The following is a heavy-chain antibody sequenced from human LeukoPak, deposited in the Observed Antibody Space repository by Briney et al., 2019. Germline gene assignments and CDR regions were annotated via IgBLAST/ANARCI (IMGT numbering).Heavy chain of an antibody. Sequence: PGGSLRLSCAASGFTFSSYGMHWVRQAPGKGLEWVAFIRYDGSNKYYADSVKGRFTISRDNSKNTLYLQMNSLRAEDTAVYYCAKRGYSYGYLDDYWGQGTLVTVSS. V-gene: IGHV3-30*02. CDR1: GFTFSSYG. D-gene: IGHD5-18*01. CDR3: AKRGYSYGYLDDY. CDR2: IRYDGSNK. J-gene: IGHJ4*02.